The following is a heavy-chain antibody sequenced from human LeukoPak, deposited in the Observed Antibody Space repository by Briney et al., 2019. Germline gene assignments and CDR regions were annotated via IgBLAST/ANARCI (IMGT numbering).Heavy chain of an antibody. CDR1: GGSISSFY. CDR3: ARLPGSSHGYYFDY. D-gene: IGHD5-18*01. V-gene: IGHV4-59*08. J-gene: IGHJ4*02. CDR2: IHNSGDT. Sequence: PSETLSLTCSVSGGSISSFYWSWIRQPPGRGLEWIGYIHNSGDTNYNPSLKSRVTISVDMSKNQFSLKLTSVTAADTALYYCARLPGSSHGYYFDYWGQGTLVTVSS.